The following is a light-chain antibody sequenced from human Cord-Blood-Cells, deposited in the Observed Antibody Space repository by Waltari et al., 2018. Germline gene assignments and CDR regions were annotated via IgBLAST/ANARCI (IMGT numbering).Light chain of an antibody. V-gene: IGKV1-5*01. CDR3: QQYNSYWT. CDR1: QSISSW. J-gene: IGKJ1*01. Sequence: DIQTTRSPSTLSASVGDRVTITCRASQSISSWLAWYQQKPGKAPKLLIYDASSLESGVPSRFSGSGSGTEFTLTISSLQPDDFATYYCQQYNSYWTFGQGTKVEIK. CDR2: DAS.